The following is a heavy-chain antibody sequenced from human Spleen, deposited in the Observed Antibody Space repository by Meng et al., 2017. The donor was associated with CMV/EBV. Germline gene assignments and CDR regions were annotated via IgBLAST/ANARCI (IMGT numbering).Heavy chain of an antibody. CDR1: GFTFGSYA. CDR3: ARSMLEVNRYYYGMDV. Sequence: GESLKISCAASGFTFGSYAMHWVRQAPGKGLEWVAVISYDGSNKYYADSVKGRFTITRDNAKNSLFLQMNSLRAEDTAVYYCARSMLEVNRYYYGMDVWGEGTPVTVSS. V-gene: IGHV3-30-3*01. D-gene: IGHD1-1*01. CDR2: ISYDGSNK. J-gene: IGHJ6*04.